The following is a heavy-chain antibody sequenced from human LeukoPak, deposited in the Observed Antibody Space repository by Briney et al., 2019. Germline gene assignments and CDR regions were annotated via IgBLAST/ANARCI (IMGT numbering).Heavy chain of an antibody. CDR1: GFTFSSYA. CDR3: AKNRGSSITSCFDY. D-gene: IGHD2-2*01. Sequence: GGSLRLSCAASGFTFSSYAMSWVRQAPGKGLEWVSSIGGSGGSTYYADSVKGRFTIPRDNSKNTLYLQMNSLRAEDTAVYYCAKNRGSSITSCFDYWGQGTLVTVSS. J-gene: IGHJ4*02. CDR2: IGGSGGST. V-gene: IGHV3-23*01.